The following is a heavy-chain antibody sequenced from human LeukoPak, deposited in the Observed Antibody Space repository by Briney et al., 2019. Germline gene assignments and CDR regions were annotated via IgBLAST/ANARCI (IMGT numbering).Heavy chain of an antibody. CDR3: ARFSIASAAFNGVDV. CDR2: IYYSGST. D-gene: IGHD6-13*01. V-gene: IGHV4-39*01. J-gene: IGHJ6*02. Sequence: SETLSLTCTVSGGSISSGGYYWGWIRQPPGKGLEWIGSIYYSGSTFYNPSLKSRGAISADTPKNQFSLKLSSVTAADTAVYYCARFSIASAAFNGVDVWGQGTTVTVSS. CDR1: GGSISSGGYY.